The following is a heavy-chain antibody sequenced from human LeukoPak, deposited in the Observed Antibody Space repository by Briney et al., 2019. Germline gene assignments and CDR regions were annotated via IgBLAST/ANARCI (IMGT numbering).Heavy chain of an antibody. Sequence: PSETLSLTCTVSGGSISSYYWSWIRQPPGKGLEWIGYIYYSGSTNYNPSLKSRVTISVDTSKNQFSLKLSSVTAADTAVYYCARDSSAGYDVFDYWGQGTLVTVSS. CDR1: GGSISSYY. CDR2: IYYSGST. D-gene: IGHD6-19*01. J-gene: IGHJ4*02. V-gene: IGHV4-59*12. CDR3: ARDSSAGYDVFDY.